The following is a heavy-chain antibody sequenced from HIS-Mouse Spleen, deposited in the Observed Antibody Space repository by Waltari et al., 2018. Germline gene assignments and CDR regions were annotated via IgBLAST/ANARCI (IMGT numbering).Heavy chain of an antibody. J-gene: IGHJ4*02. CDR2: ISWNSGSI. CDR1: GFTFDDYA. V-gene: IGHV3-9*01. CDR3: AKLSGRDPFDY. Sequence: EVQLVESGGGLVQPGRSLRLSCAASGFTFDDYAMHCVRQAPGKGLEWVSGISWNSGSIGYADSVKGRFTISRDNAKNSLYLQMNSLRAEDTALYYCAKLSGRDPFDYWGQGTLVTVSS.